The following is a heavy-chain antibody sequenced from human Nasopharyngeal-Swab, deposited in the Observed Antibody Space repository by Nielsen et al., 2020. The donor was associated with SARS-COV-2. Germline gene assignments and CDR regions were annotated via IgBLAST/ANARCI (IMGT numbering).Heavy chain of an antibody. V-gene: IGHV4-39*01. CDR3: ARPYYDSSGYDAWFDP. CDR1: GGSISSSSYY. J-gene: IGHJ5*02. CDR2: IYYSGST. D-gene: IGHD3-22*01. Sequence: ESLKISCTVSGGSISSSSYYWGWIRQPPGKGLEWIGSIYYSGSTYYNPSLKSRVTISVDTSKNQFSLKLSSVTAADTAVYYCARPYYDSSGYDAWFDPWGQGTLVTVSS.